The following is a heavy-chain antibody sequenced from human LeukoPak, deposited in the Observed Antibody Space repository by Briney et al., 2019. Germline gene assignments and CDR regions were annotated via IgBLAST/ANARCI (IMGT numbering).Heavy chain of an antibody. CDR1: GYTFTGYY. Sequence: GASVKVSCKASGYTFTGYYMHWVRQAPGPGLEWLGCINPNSGGTKYAQKFQDRVTMTRDTSISTAYMELSRLTSDDTAVYYCARGGYYDSSGYSGSWGQGILVTVSA. V-gene: IGHV1-2*02. D-gene: IGHD3-22*01. J-gene: IGHJ5*02. CDR2: INPNSGGT. CDR3: ARGGYYDSSGYSGS.